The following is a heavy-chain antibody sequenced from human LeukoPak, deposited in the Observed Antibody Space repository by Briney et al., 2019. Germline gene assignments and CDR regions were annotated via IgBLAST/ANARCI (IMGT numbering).Heavy chain of an antibody. V-gene: IGHV3-30*14. CDR2: ISYDGSNK. Sequence: GRSLRLSCAASGFTFSSYAMHWVRQAPGKGLEWVAVISYDGSNKYYADSVKGRFTISRDNSKNTLYLQMNSLRAEDTAVYYCARDVLNIAVAGSDAFDIWGQGTMVTVSS. J-gene: IGHJ3*02. CDR1: GFTFSSYA. D-gene: IGHD6-19*01. CDR3: ARDVLNIAVAGSDAFDI.